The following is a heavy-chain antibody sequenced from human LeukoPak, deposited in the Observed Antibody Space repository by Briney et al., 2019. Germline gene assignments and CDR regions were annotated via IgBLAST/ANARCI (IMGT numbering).Heavy chain of an antibody. J-gene: IGHJ4*02. CDR3: AREMATTETFDY. CDR1: GFDFNNYV. V-gene: IGHV3-30*04. CDR2: ISYDGSNI. Sequence: GRSLRLSCAASGFDFNNYVIHWVRQAPGKGLEWVAVISYDGSNIYYSDSVKGRFTISRDNSKNTVYVQTSSLRPEDTAVYYCAREMATTETFDYWGQGTLVTVSS. D-gene: IGHD5-12*01.